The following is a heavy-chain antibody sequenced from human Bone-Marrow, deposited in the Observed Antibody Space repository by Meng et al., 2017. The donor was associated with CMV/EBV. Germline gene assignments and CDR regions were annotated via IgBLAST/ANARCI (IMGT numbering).Heavy chain of an antibody. J-gene: IGHJ6*01. Sequence: ASVKVSCKASGYTFTNYGISWVRQAPGQGLEWMGWISAYNGNTNYAQKLQGRVTMTTDKSTSTAYMELRSLRSDDTAVYYCAREPFGKPGDYYYYYGMDFWGQGTTVTVSS. CDR3: AREPFGKPGDYYYYYGMDF. D-gene: IGHD1-14*01. CDR2: ISAYNGNT. V-gene: IGHV1-18*01. CDR1: GYTFTNYG.